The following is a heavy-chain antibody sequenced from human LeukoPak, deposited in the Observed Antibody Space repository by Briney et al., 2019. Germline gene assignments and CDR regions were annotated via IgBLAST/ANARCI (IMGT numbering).Heavy chain of an antibody. CDR2: IYQDGSEQ. V-gene: IGHV3-7*05. Sequence: GGSLRLSCAASGFTFSSYWMSWVRQAPGKGLEWVANIYQDGSEQHYVDSVKGRFTISRDNAKNSLYLQMNSLRAEDTAVYYCTRRAGGSSRRDYWGPGTLVTVSS. D-gene: IGHD2-15*01. CDR3: TRRAGGSSRRDY. CDR1: GFTFSSYW. J-gene: IGHJ4*02.